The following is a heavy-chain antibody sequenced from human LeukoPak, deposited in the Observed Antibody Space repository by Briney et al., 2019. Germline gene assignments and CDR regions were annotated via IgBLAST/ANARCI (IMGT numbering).Heavy chain of an antibody. CDR1: GFTFSSYA. Sequence: GGSLRLSCAASGFTFSSYAMSWVRQAPGKGLEWVSAISGSGGSTYYADSVKGRFTISRDNSKNTLYLQMNSLRAEDTAVYYCAKGWVRCGGDCYSGDYGMDVWGQGTTVTVSS. CDR3: AKGWVRCGGDCYSGDYGMDV. J-gene: IGHJ6*02. CDR2: ISGSGGST. V-gene: IGHV3-23*01. D-gene: IGHD2-21*02.